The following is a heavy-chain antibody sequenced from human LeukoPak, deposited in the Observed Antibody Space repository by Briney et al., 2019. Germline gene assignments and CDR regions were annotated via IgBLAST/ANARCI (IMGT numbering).Heavy chain of an antibody. V-gene: IGHV3-21*01. CDR1: GFTFSSYS. D-gene: IGHD3-3*01. J-gene: IGHJ4*02. CDR3: ARTFWSGPSLIDY. Sequence: PGGSLRLSCAASGFTFSSYSMNWVRQAPGKGLEWVSSITGSSIYIYYADSVKGRFTIPRDNAKNSLYLQMNSLRAEDTAVYYCARTFWSGPSLIDYWGQGTLVTVSS. CDR2: ITGSSIYI.